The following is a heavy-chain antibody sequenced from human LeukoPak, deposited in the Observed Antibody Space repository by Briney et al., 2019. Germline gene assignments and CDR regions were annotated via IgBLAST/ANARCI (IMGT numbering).Heavy chain of an antibody. Sequence: SETLSLTCCVSGGSISSYYWSWIRQSPGKGLEWIGEINHRGSTNYSPSLKSRVTISIDTSKNQFSLRLSSVTAADTAVYYCARDDMIRGVYYGLDVWGQGTTVTVSS. CDR3: ARDDMIRGVYYGLDV. CDR1: GGSISSYY. J-gene: IGHJ6*02. D-gene: IGHD3-10*01. CDR2: INHRGST. V-gene: IGHV4-34*01.